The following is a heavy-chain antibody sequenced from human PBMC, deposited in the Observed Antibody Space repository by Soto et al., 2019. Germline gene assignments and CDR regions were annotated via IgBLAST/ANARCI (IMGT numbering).Heavy chain of an antibody. J-gene: IGHJ5*02. Sequence: QVQLVQSGAEVKKPGSSVKVSCKASGGTFSTYSVGWVRQAPGQGLEWMGRIVPVLGLVDYAQKFQGRVTISADKSTGTAYLELNSLSSGDTAVYYCARGVVVVPAPDTVLNWFDTWGQGTLVAVSS. CDR1: GGTFSTYS. CDR3: ARGVVVVPAPDTVLNWFDT. CDR2: IVPVLGLV. V-gene: IGHV1-69*02. D-gene: IGHD2-2*01.